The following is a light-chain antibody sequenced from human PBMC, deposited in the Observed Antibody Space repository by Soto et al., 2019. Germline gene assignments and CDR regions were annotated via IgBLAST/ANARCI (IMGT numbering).Light chain of an antibody. CDR1: QGXRNX. CDR2: GAS. Sequence: AIQMTQSPSSLSASVGDRVTITCRASQGXRNXLGYAQQKPGKAPKLLIYGASSLQSGVPSRFSGSGSGTXXXXXXXXLXPEDXATXXXXXDYNYPYTFGQGTKLEIK. CDR3: XXDYNYPYT. J-gene: IGKJ2*01. V-gene: IGKV1-6*01.